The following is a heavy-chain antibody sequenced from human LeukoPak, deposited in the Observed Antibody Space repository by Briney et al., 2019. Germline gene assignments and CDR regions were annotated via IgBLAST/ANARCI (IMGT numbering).Heavy chain of an antibody. D-gene: IGHD3-16*02. CDR2: INHSGST. V-gene: IGHV4-34*01. J-gene: IGHJ4*02. CDR3: ARGVGDYVWGSYRSHYFDY. Sequence: SETLSLTCAVYGGSFSGYYWSWIRQPPGKGLEWIGEINHSGSTNYNPSLKSRVTISVDTSKNQFSLKLSSVTAADTAVYYCARGVGDYVWGSYRSHYFDYWGQGTLVTVSS. CDR1: GGSFSGYY.